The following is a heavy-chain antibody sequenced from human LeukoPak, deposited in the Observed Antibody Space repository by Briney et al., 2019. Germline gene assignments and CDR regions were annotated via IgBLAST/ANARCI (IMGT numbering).Heavy chain of an antibody. CDR3: ARPMNYDILTGYYVGAFDI. D-gene: IGHD3-9*01. J-gene: IGHJ3*02. CDR2: IYHSGST. V-gene: IGHV4-39*07. CDR1: GGSISSSSYY. Sequence: SETLSLTCTVSGGSISSSSYYWGWIRQPPGKGLEWIGSIYHSGSTNYNPSLKSRVTISVDTSKNQFSLKLSSVTAADTAVYYCARPMNYDILTGYYVGAFDIWGQGTMVTVSS.